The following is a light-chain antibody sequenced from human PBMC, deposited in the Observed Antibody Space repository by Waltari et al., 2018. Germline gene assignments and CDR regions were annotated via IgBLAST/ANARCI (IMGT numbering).Light chain of an antibody. CDR1: SGHRSDA. Sequence: QLVLTQSPSASASLGASVKLTCTLSSGHRSDAIAWHQQQPEKGPRYLMKVNSDGSHSKGDGIPDRFAGSSSGAERYLTISSRQSEDEADYYCQTGGHGIWVFGGGTKLTVL. CDR3: QTGGHGIWV. V-gene: IGLV4-69*01. J-gene: IGLJ3*02. CDR2: VNSDGSH.